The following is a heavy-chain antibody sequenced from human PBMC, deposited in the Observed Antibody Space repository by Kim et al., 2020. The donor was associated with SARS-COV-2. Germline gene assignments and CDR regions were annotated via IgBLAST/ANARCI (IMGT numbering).Heavy chain of an antibody. J-gene: IGHJ4*01. V-gene: IGHV3-30*18. CDR1: GFTFSSYG. CDR3: AKDRGYDYGDSLVDY. Sequence: GGSLRLSCAASGFTFSSYGMHWVRQAPGKGLEWVAVISYDGSNKYYADSVKGRFTISRDNSKNTLYLQMNSLRAEDTAVYYCAKDRGYDYGDSLVDYWG. CDR2: ISYDGSNK. D-gene: IGHD4-17*01.